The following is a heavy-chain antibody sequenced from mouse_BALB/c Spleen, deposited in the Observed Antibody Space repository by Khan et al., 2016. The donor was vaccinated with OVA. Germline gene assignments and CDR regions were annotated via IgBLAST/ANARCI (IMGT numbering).Heavy chain of an antibody. CDR1: GYTFTRYV. J-gene: IGHJ2*01. V-gene: IGHV1S136*01. CDR2: INPYNDGA. CDR3: ARPGNRYERVFDY. Sequence: VQLQQSGPELVKPGASVKMSCKASGYTFTRYVMYWVKQKPGQGLEWIGYINPYNDGAKYNEKFKGQVTLTSDKSSSTADMELNSLTSEDSAVYYCARPGNRYERVFDYWGQGTTLTVSS. D-gene: IGHD2-14*01.